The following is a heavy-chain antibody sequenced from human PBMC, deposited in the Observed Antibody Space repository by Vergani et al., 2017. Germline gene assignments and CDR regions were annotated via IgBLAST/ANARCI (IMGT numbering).Heavy chain of an antibody. J-gene: IGHJ6*03. D-gene: IGHD3-10*01. V-gene: IGHV1-69*12. CDR3: AKAGSVTSGSLQYNFYMDV. CDR1: GGTFSCYA. Sequence: QVQLVQSGAEVKKPGSSVKVSCKASGGTFSCYAISWVRQAPGQGLEWMGGIIPIFGTANYAQKFQGRVTITADESTSTAYMELSSLRSEDTAVYYCAKAGSVTSGSLQYNFYMDVWGKGTTVTVS. CDR2: IIPIFGTA.